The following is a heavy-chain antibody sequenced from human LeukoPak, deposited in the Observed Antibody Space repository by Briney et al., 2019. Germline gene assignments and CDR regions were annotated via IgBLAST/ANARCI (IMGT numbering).Heavy chain of an antibody. CDR2: VPYSGGT. V-gene: IGHV4-59*01. CDR1: GGSISPYY. Sequence: PSETLSLTCTVSGGSISPYYWTWIRQPPGKGLEWIGYVPYSGGTNYNPSLKSRLTISLDTSKNHFSLKLSSVTAADTAVYYCARDVRYSTNYYYMDVWGKGITVTVSS. CDR3: ARDVRYSTNYYYMDV. D-gene: IGHD2/OR15-2a*01. J-gene: IGHJ6*03.